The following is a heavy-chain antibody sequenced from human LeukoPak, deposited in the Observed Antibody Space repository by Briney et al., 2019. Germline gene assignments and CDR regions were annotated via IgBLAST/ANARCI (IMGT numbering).Heavy chain of an antibody. J-gene: IGHJ3*01. CDR2: IRNKGNSDTT. D-gene: IGHD1-26*01. CDR3: AKGYSGLLIYALDV. V-gene: IGHV3-72*01. CDR1: GFTFSNGW. Sequence: PGGSLRLSCVVSGFTFSNGWMSWVRQTPGKGPEWVGRIRNKGNSDTTEYAASVKGRFSISRHDSKNLQFLQMNSLRTEDTAVYHCAKGYSGLLIYALDVWGQGTGVTVSS.